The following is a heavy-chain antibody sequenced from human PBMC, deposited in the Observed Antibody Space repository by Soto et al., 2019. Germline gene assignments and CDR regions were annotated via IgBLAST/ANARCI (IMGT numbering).Heavy chain of an antibody. CDR2: IRSKAYGGTT. Sequence: LGGSLRLSCTASGFTFGDYAMSWFRQAPGKGLEWVGFIRSKAYGGTTEYAASVKGRFTISRDDSKSIAYLQMNSLKTEDTAVYYCTRDQRLLVVPAASLDYWGQGTLVTVSS. D-gene: IGHD2-2*01. CDR3: TRDQRLLVVPAASLDY. J-gene: IGHJ4*02. V-gene: IGHV3-49*03. CDR1: GFTFGDYA.